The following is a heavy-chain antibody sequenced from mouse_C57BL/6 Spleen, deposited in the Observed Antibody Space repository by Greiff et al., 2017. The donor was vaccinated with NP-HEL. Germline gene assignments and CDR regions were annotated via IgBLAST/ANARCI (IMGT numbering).Heavy chain of an antibody. V-gene: IGHV1-64*01. CDR2: IHPNSGST. CDR3: ASQTAQAFYYAMDY. CDR1: GYTFTSYW. Sequence: VQLQQPGAELVKPGASVKLSCKASGYTFTSYWMHWVKQRPGQGLEWIGMIHPNSGSTNYNEKFKSKATLTVDKPSSTAYMQLSSLTSEDSAVYYCASQTAQAFYYAMDYWGQGTSVTVSS. J-gene: IGHJ4*01. D-gene: IGHD3-2*02.